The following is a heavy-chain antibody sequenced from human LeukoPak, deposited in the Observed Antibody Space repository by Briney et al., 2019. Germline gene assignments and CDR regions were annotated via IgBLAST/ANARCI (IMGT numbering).Heavy chain of an antibody. V-gene: IGHV3-21*01. CDR1: GFTFSNYA. CDR2: ISSSSSYI. CDR3: ARVWWDYYDSSGYYSPNHHGGY. D-gene: IGHD3-22*01. Sequence: PGGSLRLSCAASGFTFSNYAMTWVRQAPGKGLEWVSSISSSSSYIYYADSVKGRFTISRDNAKNSLYLQMNSLRAEDTAVYYCARVWWDYYDSSGYYSPNHHGGYWGQGTLVTVSS. J-gene: IGHJ4*02.